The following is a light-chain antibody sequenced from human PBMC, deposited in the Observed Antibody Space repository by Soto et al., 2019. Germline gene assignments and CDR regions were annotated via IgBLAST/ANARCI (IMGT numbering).Light chain of an antibody. V-gene: IGKV1-5*03. CDR1: QTISTW. J-gene: IGKJ1*01. CDR3: HHYNTYST. Sequence: DIQMTQSPSTLSASVGDRVTITYRASQTISTWLAWYQHKPGKAPKLLIYAASSLESGVPSRLSGSGSGTEFTLTIRSLQPDDFATYYCHHYNTYSTFGQGTKVDIK. CDR2: AAS.